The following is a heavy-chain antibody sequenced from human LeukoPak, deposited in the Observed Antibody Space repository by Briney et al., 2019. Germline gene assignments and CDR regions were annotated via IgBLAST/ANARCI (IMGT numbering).Heavy chain of an antibody. D-gene: IGHD4-23*01. Sequence: PSETLSLTCAVSGYSISSGYYWGWIRQPPGKGLEWIGSIYHSGSTYYNPSLKSRVTISVDTSKNQFSLKLSSVTAADTAVYYCAREWSHLHYGGNFDYWGQGILVTVSS. V-gene: IGHV4-38-2*02. J-gene: IGHJ4*02. CDR3: AREWSHLHYGGNFDY. CDR2: IYHSGST. CDR1: GYSISSGYY.